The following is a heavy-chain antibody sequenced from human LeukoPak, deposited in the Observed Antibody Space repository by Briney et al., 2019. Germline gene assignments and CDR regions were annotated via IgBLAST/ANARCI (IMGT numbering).Heavy chain of an antibody. J-gene: IGHJ4*02. Sequence: QPGGSLSLSCAASGFTFSSYVMSGVRQAPGKGLEWVSGISGSGGTTYYADSVKGRFTISRDNSKNTLYLQLNSLRAEDTAVYYCAKSGSGGSNDWGQGSLVTVSS. D-gene: IGHD2-15*01. V-gene: IGHV3-23*01. CDR2: ISGSGGTT. CDR1: GFTFSSYV. CDR3: AKSGSGGSND.